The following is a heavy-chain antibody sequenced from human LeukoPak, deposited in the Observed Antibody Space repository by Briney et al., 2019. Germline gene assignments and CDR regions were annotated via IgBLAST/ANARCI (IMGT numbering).Heavy chain of an antibody. J-gene: IGHJ5*02. CDR3: ARDDYGDSNWFDP. Sequence: SSETLSLTCTVSGGSISSTSYYWNWIRQPPGKGLEWIGCIYYSGTTYYNPSLKSRVTISVDTSKNQFSLRVSSVTAADTAVYYCARDDYGDSNWFDPWGQGTLATVSS. CDR1: GGSISSTSYY. CDR2: IYYSGTT. V-gene: IGHV4-39*02. D-gene: IGHD4-17*01.